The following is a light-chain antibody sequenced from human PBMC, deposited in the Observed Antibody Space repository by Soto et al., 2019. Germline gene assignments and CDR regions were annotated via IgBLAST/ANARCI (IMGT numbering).Light chain of an antibody. J-gene: IGLJ3*02. CDR2: RNN. Sequence: QPVLTQPPSASGTPGQRVTISCSGSSSNIGSNYVYWYQQLPGTAPKLLIYRNNQRPSGVPDRFSGSKSGTSASLAISGLRSEDEADYYCAAWDDSLSAPWVFGGGTKLTVL. CDR1: SSNIGSNY. CDR3: AAWDDSLSAPWV. V-gene: IGLV1-47*01.